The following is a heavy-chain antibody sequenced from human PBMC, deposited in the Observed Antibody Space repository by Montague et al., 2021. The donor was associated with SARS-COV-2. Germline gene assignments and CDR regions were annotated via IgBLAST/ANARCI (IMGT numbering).Heavy chain of an antibody. CDR1: GGSINSGSYY. V-gene: IGHV4-61*02. CDR3: ARDTRPNFAYYYILAGDYYYYGIDV. D-gene: IGHD3-9*01. CDR2: ISTSGNT. J-gene: IGHJ6*02. Sequence: TLSLTCTVSGGSINSGSYYWGWIRQAAGKGLEWIGRISTSGNTKYNTSLKSRVTISVDTSQNQFSLKMYSVTAAATAVYYCARDTRPNFAYYYILAGDYYYYGIDVWGQGTTVTVSS.